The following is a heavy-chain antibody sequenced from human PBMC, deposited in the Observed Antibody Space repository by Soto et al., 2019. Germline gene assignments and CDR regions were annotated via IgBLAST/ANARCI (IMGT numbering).Heavy chain of an antibody. V-gene: IGHV3-48*03. CDR2: ISSSGSTI. D-gene: IGHD5-18*01. CDR3: ARAPLYSYGSYYFDY. Sequence: GGSLRLSCAASGFTFSSYEMNWVRQAPGKGLEWVSYISSSGSTIYYADSVKGRSTISRDNAKNSLYLQMNSLRAEDTAVYYCARAPLYSYGSYYFDYWGQGTLVTVSS. CDR1: GFTFSSYE. J-gene: IGHJ4*02.